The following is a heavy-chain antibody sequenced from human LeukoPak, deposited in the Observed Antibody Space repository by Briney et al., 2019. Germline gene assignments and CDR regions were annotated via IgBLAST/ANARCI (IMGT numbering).Heavy chain of an antibody. CDR1: GFTFSTRW. D-gene: IGHD1-26*01. CDR3: ARELGSYEGGYYGMDV. J-gene: IGHJ6*02. V-gene: IGHV3-7*01. CDR2: INEDGSEK. Sequence: PGGSLRLSCAASGFTFSTRWMSWARQAPGKGLEWVANINEDGSEKNYVESLKGRFTISRDNAKNSLYLQMNSLRAEDTALYYCARELGSYEGGYYGMDVWGQGTTVTVSS.